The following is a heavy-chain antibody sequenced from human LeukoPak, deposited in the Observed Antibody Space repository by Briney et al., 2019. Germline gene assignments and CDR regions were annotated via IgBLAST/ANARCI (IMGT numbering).Heavy chain of an antibody. CDR2: MNSDGSAT. CDR3: AKGPNYSDS. J-gene: IGHJ4*02. Sequence: GGSLRLSCAASGFSFSNYWMHWVRQAPGKGLVWVTRMNSDGSATYYADSVQGRFTISRDNAKNTLYLQMNSLRAEDTAMYFCAKGPNYSDSWGQGTLVTVSS. V-gene: IGHV3-74*01. CDR1: GFSFSNYW.